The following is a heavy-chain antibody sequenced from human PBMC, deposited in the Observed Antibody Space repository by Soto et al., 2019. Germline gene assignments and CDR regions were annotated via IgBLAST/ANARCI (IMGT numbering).Heavy chain of an antibody. J-gene: IGHJ3*01. CDR2: IVPNFGTP. CDR1: GDTFSRYT. D-gene: IGHD5-18*01. CDR3: ARGGYIDPSRHFDV. V-gene: IGHV1-69*01. Sequence: VKVSCKASGDTFSRYTFNWVRQAPGQGLEWMGGIVPNFGTPNYAPTFRDRVAITADESTNTAYMEINDLTSEDTAIYYCARGGYIDPSRHFDVWGQRTLVTVSS.